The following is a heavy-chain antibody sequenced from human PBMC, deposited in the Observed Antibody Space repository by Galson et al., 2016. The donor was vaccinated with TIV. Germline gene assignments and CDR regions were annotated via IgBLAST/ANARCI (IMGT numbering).Heavy chain of an antibody. J-gene: IGHJ4*02. V-gene: IGHV1-2*02. CDR3: ARPALVWFGDPLGYFDS. CDR2: INPKSGDT. D-gene: IGHD3-10*01. Sequence: QSGAEVKKPGASVEVSCKASGYFFIDNYIHWIRQAPGQGLDWMGWINPKSGDTHYAHKFQGRLTPTRDTSSGTAYMELSGLTSDDTAVYYCARPALVWFGDPLGYFDSWGQGTLVRVSS. CDR1: GYFFIDNY.